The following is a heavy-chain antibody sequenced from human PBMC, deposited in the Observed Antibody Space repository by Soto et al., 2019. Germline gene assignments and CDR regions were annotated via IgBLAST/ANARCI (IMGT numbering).Heavy chain of an antibody. J-gene: IGHJ5*02. CDR1: GGSFSGYY. V-gene: IGHV4-34*01. CDR3: ARRPYDSSGYYFTGGWFDP. Sequence: QVQLQQWCAGLLKPSETLSLTCAVYGGSFSGYYWSWIRQPPGKGREWIGEIKHSGSTNYNPSLKSRVTISVDTSKNQFSLKLSSVTAADTAVYYCARRPYDSSGYYFTGGWFDPWGQGTLVTVSS. CDR2: IKHSGST. D-gene: IGHD3-22*01.